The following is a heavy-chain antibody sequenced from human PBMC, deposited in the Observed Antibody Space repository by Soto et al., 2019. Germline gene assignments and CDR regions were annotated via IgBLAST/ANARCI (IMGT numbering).Heavy chain of an antibody. D-gene: IGHD2-2*01. CDR3: AKGLVAASFDFDY. Sequence: GGSLRLSCAAAGFAFRSYAMSWVLQAPGKGLEWVSAISGSGGSTYYADSVKGRFTISRDNSKNTLYLQMNSLRAEDTAVYSSAKGLVAASFDFDYWGQGTLVTVYS. CDR1: GFAFRSYA. V-gene: IGHV3-23*01. CDR2: ISGSGGST. J-gene: IGHJ4*02.